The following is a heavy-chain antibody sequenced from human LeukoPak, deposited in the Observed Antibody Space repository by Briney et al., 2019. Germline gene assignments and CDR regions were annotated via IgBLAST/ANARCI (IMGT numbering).Heavy chain of an antibody. CDR2: INPNSGGT. CDR1: GYTFTGYY. D-gene: IGHD3-10*01. J-gene: IGHJ4*02. Sequence: ASVKVSCKASGYTFTGYYMHWVRQAPGQGLEWMGWINPNSGGTNYAQKFQGRVTMTRDTSISTAYMELSRLRSDDTAVYYCARGQPKLWFGESLYYWGQGTLVTVSS. CDR3: ARGQPKLWFGESLYY. V-gene: IGHV1-2*02.